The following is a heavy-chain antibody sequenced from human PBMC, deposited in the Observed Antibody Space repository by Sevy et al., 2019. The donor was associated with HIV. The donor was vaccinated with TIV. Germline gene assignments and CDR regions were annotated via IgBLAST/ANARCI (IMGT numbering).Heavy chain of an antibody. V-gene: IGHV1-18*01. CDR1: GYTFTSYA. CDR2: INTYNGNT. J-gene: IGHJ3*02. Sequence: ASVKVSCKASGYTFTSYAISWVRQAPGQGLEWMGWINTYNGNTNYAQKLQNRVTMTTDTSMSTAYMELRSLRSDDTAVYYCATDPYIVGANTPLDIWGQGTTVTVSS. D-gene: IGHD1-26*01. CDR3: ATDPYIVGANTPLDI.